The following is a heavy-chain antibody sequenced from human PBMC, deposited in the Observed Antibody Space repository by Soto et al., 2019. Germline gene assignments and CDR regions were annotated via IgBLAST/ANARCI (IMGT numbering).Heavy chain of an antibody. CDR2: IKQDGSEK. Sequence: GGSLRLSCEASGFTCSGYWMSWVRQAPGKGLEWVANIKQDGSEKYYVDSVKGRFTISRDNAKNSLYLQMNSLRAEDTAVYYCAREWRPTSIPPPRFSYGMDVWGQGTTVTVSS. J-gene: IGHJ6*02. D-gene: IGHD2-2*01. CDR1: GFTCSGYW. CDR3: AREWRPTSIPPPRFSYGMDV. V-gene: IGHV3-7*05.